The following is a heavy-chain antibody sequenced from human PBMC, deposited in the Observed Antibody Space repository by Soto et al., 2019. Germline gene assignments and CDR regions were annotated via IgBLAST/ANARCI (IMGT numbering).Heavy chain of an antibody. V-gene: IGHV4-59*01. CDR2: IYYSGST. D-gene: IGHD3-10*01. CDR1: GGSISSYY. J-gene: IGHJ5*02. CDR3: ARELFGRSVWFDP. Sequence: PSATLSLTCTVSGGSISSYYWRWIRQPPGKGLEWIGYIYYSGSTNYNPSLKSRVTISVDTSKNQFSLKLSSVTAADTAVYYCARELFGRSVWFDPWGQGTLVTVSS.